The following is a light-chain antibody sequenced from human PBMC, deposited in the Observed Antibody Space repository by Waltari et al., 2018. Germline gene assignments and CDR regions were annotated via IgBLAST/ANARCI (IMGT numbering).Light chain of an antibody. Sequence: ETVLTQSPATLSVSPGERATLSCRASQSISSSYFAWYQQKPGQAPTLLISGISTRATGIPARFSGSGSGTEFTLTISSLQSEDFAVYYCQQYDNWPLTFGGGTKVEIK. CDR2: GIS. J-gene: IGKJ4*01. CDR1: QSISSSY. V-gene: IGKV3-15*01. CDR3: QQYDNWPLT.